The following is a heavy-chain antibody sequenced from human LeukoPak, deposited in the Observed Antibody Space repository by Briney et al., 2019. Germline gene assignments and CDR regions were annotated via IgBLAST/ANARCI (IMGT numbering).Heavy chain of an antibody. Sequence: GGSLRLSCAASGFTFSSYGMSWVRQAPGKGLEWVSAISGSGGSTYYADSVKGRFTISRDNSKNTLYLQMNSLRAEATAVYYCAKGRRWLQLWDYWGQGTLVTVSS. CDR3: AKGRRWLQLWDY. J-gene: IGHJ4*02. CDR1: GFTFSSYG. CDR2: ISGSGGST. D-gene: IGHD5-24*01. V-gene: IGHV3-23*01.